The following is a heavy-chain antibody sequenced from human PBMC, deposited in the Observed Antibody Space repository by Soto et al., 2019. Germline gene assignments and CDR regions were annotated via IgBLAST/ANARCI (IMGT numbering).Heavy chain of an antibody. CDR3: ARDQHGGYVY. V-gene: IGHV4-59*12. D-gene: IGHD1-26*01. CDR2: VYYSGST. CDR1: GGSISSYY. Sequence: PSETLSLTCTVSGGSISSYYWSWIWQPPGQGQEWIGYVYYSGSTNYNPSFKSRVTISVDTSKNQFSLKLSSVTAADTAVYYCARDQHGGYVYWGQGTLVTVSS. J-gene: IGHJ4*02.